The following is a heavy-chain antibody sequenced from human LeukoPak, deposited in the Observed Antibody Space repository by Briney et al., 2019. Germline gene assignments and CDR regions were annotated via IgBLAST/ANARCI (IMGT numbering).Heavy chain of an antibody. D-gene: IGHD2-2*01. V-gene: IGHV1-2*02. CDR3: ARDAGYCSSTTCSADFDY. Sequence: GASVKVSCKASGYTFTGYYMHWVRQAPGQGLEGMGWINPKSGGTNYAQKFQGRVTMTRDTSISTAYMELSRLRSDDTAVYYCARDAGYCSSTTCSADFDYWGQGTLVTVSS. CDR2: INPKSGGT. J-gene: IGHJ4*02. CDR1: GYTFTGYY.